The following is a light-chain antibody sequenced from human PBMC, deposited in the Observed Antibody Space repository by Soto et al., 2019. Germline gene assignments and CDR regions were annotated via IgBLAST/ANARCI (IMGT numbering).Light chain of an antibody. CDR2: DAS. J-gene: IGKJ5*01. Sequence: ETVLSHSPDTLSLSPGERATLSCRASQSVGKYLVWYQQKPGQAPRILIYDASNRATGIPARFSGSGSGTDFTLTINSLKTEDCSTYYCQQAYSFTITFGQGTRLEIK. CDR1: QSVGKY. V-gene: IGKV3-11*01. CDR3: QQAYSFTIT.